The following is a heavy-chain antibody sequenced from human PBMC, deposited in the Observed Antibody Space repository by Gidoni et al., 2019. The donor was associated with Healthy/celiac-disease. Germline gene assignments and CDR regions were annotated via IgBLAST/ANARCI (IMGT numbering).Heavy chain of an antibody. V-gene: IGHV3-21*01. D-gene: IGHD2-2*01. CDR3: AVIVVVPADYYGMDV. CDR1: GFTFSRYS. CDR2: ISSSSSYI. Sequence: EVQLVESGGGLVKPGGSLRPSCAASGFTFSRYSMNWVRQAPGKGVGGVSSISSSSSYIYYADSAKGRFTISRDNAKNSLYLQMNSLRAEDTAVYYCAVIVVVPADYYGMDVWGQGTTVTVSS. J-gene: IGHJ6*02.